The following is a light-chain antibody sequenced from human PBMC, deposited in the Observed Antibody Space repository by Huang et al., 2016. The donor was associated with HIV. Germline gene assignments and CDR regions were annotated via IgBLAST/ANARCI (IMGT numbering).Light chain of an antibody. CDR1: HSREHSDGNIY. J-gene: IGKJ5*01. CDR3: MQGTHWPPVT. V-gene: IGKV2-30*02. CDR2: KGS. Sequence: DVVMTQSPPSLSVTLGQPATVSCRSTHSREHSDGNIYLNWFHQRPGQSPRRLMYKGSNRDSGGPDRFFGSGSGTDFTLTISRVEAEDVGFYYCMQGTHWPPVTFGQGTRLEIK.